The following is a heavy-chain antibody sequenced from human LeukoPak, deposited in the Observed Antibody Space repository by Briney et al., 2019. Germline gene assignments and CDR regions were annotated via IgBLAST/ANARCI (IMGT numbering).Heavy chain of an antibody. V-gene: IGHV3-30-3*01. CDR3: ARSILAKTAGLGVFDY. D-gene: IGHD3-10*01. J-gene: IGHJ4*02. CDR1: GFTFSSYA. Sequence: GRSLRLSCAASGFTFSSYAMHWVRQAPGKGLEWVAVISYDGSNKYYADSVKGRFTISRDNSKNTLYLQMNSLRAEDTAVYYCARSILAKTAGLGVFDYWGQGTLVTVSS. CDR2: ISYDGSNK.